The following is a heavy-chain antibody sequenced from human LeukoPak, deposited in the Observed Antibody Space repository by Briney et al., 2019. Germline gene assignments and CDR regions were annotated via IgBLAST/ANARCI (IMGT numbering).Heavy chain of an antibody. CDR2: IYPGDSDT. J-gene: IGHJ6*02. CDR1: GYRFTDYW. V-gene: IGHV5-51*01. Sequence: GESLKISCKGSGYRFTDYWIGWVRQMPGKGLEWMGIIYPGDSDTRYSPSFQGQVTISADKSINTAHLQWSSLKASDTAMYYCARGAAGTTPDYYYFGLDVWGQGTKVRVSS. CDR3: ARGAAGTTPDYYYFGLDV. D-gene: IGHD1-7*01.